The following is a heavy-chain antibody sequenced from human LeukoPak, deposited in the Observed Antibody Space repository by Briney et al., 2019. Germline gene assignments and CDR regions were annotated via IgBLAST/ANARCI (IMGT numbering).Heavy chain of an antibody. CDR2: IRYDGSNK. CDR3: AKAPLADDGVVVVPAAMELLPYMDV. CDR1: GFTFSDHY. V-gene: IGHV3-30*02. J-gene: IGHJ6*03. Sequence: SGGSLRLSCAASGFTFSDHYMDWVRQAPGKGLEWVAFIRYDGSNKYYADSVKGRFTISRDNSKNTLYLQMNSLRAEDTAVYYCAKAPLADDGVVVVPAAMELLPYMDVWGKGTTVTVSS. D-gene: IGHD2-2*01.